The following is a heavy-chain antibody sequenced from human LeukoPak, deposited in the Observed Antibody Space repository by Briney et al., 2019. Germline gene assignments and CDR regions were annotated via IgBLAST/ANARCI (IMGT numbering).Heavy chain of an antibody. CDR1: GYSFTTYW. D-gene: IGHD2-2*03. CDR2: ISAYNGNT. CDR3: ARWMEYYYYYYMDV. V-gene: IGHV1-18*04. J-gene: IGHJ6*03. Sequence: GESLKISCKASGYSFTTYWIGWVRQAPGQGLEWMGWISAYNGNTNYAQKLQGRVTMTTDTPTSTAYMELWSLRSDDTAVYYCARWMEYYYYYYMDVWGKGTTVTVSS.